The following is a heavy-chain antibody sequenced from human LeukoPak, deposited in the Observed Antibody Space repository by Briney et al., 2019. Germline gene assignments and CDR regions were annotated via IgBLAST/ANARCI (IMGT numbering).Heavy chain of an antibody. D-gene: IGHD1-14*01. CDR2: ISAYNGNA. J-gene: IGHJ5*02. Sequence: GASVKVSCKASGYTFTSYGISWVRQAPGQGLEWMGWISAYNGNANYAQKLQGRVTMTTDTSTSTAYMELRSLRSDDTAVYYCARDIKRSRARWENLGFDPWGQGTLVTVSS. CDR1: GYTFTSYG. V-gene: IGHV1-18*01. CDR3: ARDIKRSRARWENLGFDP.